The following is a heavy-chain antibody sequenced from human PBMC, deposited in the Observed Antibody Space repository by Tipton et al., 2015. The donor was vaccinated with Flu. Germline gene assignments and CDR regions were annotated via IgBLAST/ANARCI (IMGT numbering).Heavy chain of an antibody. Sequence: QLVQSGAEVKKPGASVKVSCKASGYTFTSYGISWVRQAPGQGLEWMGWISAYNGNTNYAQKLQGRVTMTTDTSTSTAYMELRSLSSDDTAVYYCARGDSGAYVWPTDLYVIGVWGQGPPVPVSS. CDR2: ISAYNGNT. D-gene: IGHD4-17*01. CDR1: GYTFTSYG. J-gene: IGHJ6*02. CDR3: ARGDSGAYVWPTDLYVIGV. V-gene: IGHV1-18*01.